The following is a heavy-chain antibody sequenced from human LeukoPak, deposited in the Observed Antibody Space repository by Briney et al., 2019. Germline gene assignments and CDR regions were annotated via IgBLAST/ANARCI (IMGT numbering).Heavy chain of an antibody. CDR1: GFTFSSYA. D-gene: IGHD3-10*01. CDR2: ISYDGSNK. V-gene: IGHV3-30-3*01. J-gene: IGHJ6*02. CDR3: ASGLWFGDYYGMDV. Sequence: GGSLRLSCAASGFTFSSYAMHWVRQAPGKGLEWVAVISYDGSNKYYADSVKGRFTISRDNSKNTLYLQMNSLRAEDTAVYYCASGLWFGDYYGMDVWGQGTTVTVSS.